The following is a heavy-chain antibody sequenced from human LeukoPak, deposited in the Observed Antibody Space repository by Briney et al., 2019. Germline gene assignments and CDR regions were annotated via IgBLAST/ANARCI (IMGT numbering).Heavy chain of an antibody. CDR1: DGAIISSGHY. V-gene: IGHV4-39*01. CDR2: IYSSGTT. Sequence: SETLSLTCTVSDGAIISSGHYWAWIRQPPGKGLEWIGSIYSSGTTYYNPSVKSRVTISVDTSKNQFSLKLSSVTAADTAVYYCARSLSTTGIDYWGQGSLVTVSS. D-gene: IGHD1-1*01. CDR3: ARSLSTTGIDY. J-gene: IGHJ4*02.